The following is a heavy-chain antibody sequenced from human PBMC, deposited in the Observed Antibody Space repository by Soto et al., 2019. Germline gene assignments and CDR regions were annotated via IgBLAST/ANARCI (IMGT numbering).Heavy chain of an antibody. V-gene: IGHV3-7*04. CDR1: GFTFSSYW. CDR2: INEDGREI. J-gene: IGHJ4*02. Sequence: EVQLVESGGGLVQPGGSLRLSCAVSGFTFSSYWMNWVRQAPGKGLEWVASINEDGREIYYVDSVKGRFTISRDNARNYLVLQMNSLRVEDTAVYFCARASIVSMVYAWGSLIDFWGQGTLVTVSS. CDR3: ARASIVSMVYAWGSLIDF. D-gene: IGHD2-8*01.